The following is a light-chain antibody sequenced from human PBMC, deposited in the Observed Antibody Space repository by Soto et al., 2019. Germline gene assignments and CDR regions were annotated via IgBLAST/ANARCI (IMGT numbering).Light chain of an antibody. V-gene: IGKV3-20*01. CDR3: QQYGSSPMT. J-gene: IGKJ5*01. CDR1: QSLRRKY. Sequence: EVVLSHSPGTLSLSPGERATLSCRASQSLRRKYIAWYQQRPGRAPRLLIYGASSRATGIPDRFSGSGSGTDFTLTISRLETEDFAVYYCQQYGSSPMTFGQGTRLENK. CDR2: GAS.